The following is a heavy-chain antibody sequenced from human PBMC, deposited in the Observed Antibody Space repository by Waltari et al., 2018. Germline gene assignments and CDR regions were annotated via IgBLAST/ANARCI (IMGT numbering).Heavy chain of an antibody. V-gene: IGHV4-38-2*02. D-gene: IGHD6-6*01. CDR2: IYHSGST. Sequence: QVQLQESGPGLVKPSETLSLTCPVSGYSISSGYYWGWIRNPPGKGLEWIGSIYHSGSTYYNPSLKSRVTISVDTSKNQFSLKLSSVTAADTAVYYCARDLPTHSSSYAFDIWGQGTMVTVSS. CDR3: ARDLPTHSSSYAFDI. CDR1: GYSISSGYY. J-gene: IGHJ3*02.